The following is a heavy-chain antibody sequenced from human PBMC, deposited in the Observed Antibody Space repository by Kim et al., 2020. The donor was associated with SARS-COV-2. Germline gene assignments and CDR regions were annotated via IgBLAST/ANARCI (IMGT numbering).Heavy chain of an antibody. CDR2: FYYRGST. CDR1: GGSISDNNYY. J-gene: IGHJ2*01. Sequence: SETLSLTCTVSGGSISDNNYYWGCIRQPPGKGLEWIGNFYYRGSTHYNPSLKSRVTISVDTSTNQLSLNLSSVTAADTAVYYCARVIRPGWYFDLWGRGTLVSVSS. D-gene: IGHD3-16*02. V-gene: IGHV4-39*01. CDR3: ARVIRPGWYFDL.